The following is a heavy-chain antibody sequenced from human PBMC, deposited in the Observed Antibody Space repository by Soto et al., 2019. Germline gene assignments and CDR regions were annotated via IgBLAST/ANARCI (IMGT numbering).Heavy chain of an antibody. Sequence: PSETLSLTCAVSGGSVSSGSYYWSWIRQPPGKGLEWIGYIYYSGSTNYNPSLKSRVTISVDTSKNQFSLKLSSVTAADTAVYYCARAVVVIAPYFDLWGRGTLVTVSS. CDR2: IYYSGST. V-gene: IGHV4-61*01. CDR1: GGSVSSGSYY. CDR3: ARAVVVIAPYFDL. D-gene: IGHD2-21*01. J-gene: IGHJ2*01.